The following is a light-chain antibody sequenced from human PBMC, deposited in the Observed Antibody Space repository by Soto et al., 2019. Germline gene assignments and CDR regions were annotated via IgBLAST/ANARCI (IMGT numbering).Light chain of an antibody. V-gene: IGKV3-15*01. Sequence: EIVMTQSPATLSVSPGERVTLSCKASQTVGSNVAWYQQKPGQAPRLLIYGDSTMAAGIPARFSGSGSGAELTLTIPSQQTEDFALNYCQQYKDWPRTFGGGTKVDIK. CDR3: QQYKDWPRT. J-gene: IGKJ4*01. CDR2: GDS. CDR1: QTVGSN.